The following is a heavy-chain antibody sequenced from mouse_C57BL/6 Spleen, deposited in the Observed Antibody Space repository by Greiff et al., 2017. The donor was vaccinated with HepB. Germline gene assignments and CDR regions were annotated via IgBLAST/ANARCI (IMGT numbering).Heavy chain of an antibody. J-gene: IGHJ2*01. CDR1: GYTFTDYE. V-gene: IGHV1-15*01. D-gene: IGHD1-1*01. CDR2: IDPETGGT. Sequence: VQLQQSGAELVRPGASVTLSCKASGYTFTDYEMHWVKQTPVHGLEWIGAIDPETGGTAYNQKFKGKAILTADKSSSTAYMELRSLTSEDSAVYYCTKITTVVLDYWGQGTTLTVSS. CDR3: TKITTVVLDY.